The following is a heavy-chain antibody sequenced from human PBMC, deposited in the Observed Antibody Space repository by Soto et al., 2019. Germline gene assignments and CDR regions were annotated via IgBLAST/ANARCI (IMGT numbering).Heavy chain of an antibody. CDR3: ASSITMIGPFDY. J-gene: IGHJ4*02. CDR1: GGTFSSYA. CDR2: IIPIFGTA. V-gene: IGHV1-69*13. Sequence: GSSVKVSCKASGGTFSSYAISWVRQAPGQGLEWMGGIIPIFGTANYAQKFQGRVTITADESTSTAYMELSSLRSEDTAVYYCASSITMIGPFDYWGQGTMVTVSS. D-gene: IGHD3-22*01.